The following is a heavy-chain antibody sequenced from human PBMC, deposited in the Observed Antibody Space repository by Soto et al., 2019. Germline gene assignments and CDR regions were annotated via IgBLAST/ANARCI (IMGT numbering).Heavy chain of an antibody. CDR1: GGSISSGGYY. D-gene: IGHD1-26*01. Sequence: QVQLQESGPGLVKPSQTLSLTCTVSGGSISSGGYYWSWIRQHPGKGLEWIGYIYYSGSTYYNPSLKSRVTLSVDTSKNQFSLKLSSVTAADTAVYYCARDKNHSAVGATTPYYYYGMDVWGQGTTVTVSS. J-gene: IGHJ6*02. CDR3: ARDKNHSAVGATTPYYYYGMDV. V-gene: IGHV4-31*03. CDR2: IYYSGST.